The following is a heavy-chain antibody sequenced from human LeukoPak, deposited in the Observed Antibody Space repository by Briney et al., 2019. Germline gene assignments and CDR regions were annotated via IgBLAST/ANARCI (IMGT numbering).Heavy chain of an antibody. CDR2: IHYSGGA. Sequence: KTSETLSLTCAVSGGSVTTYHWTWIRQPPGKGLEWIGHIHYSGGADYNPSLKSRVSMSLDTSKNHFSLRLTSVTAADTAVYYCARDVPTVQLWRTDAFDIWGQGTMVTVSS. CDR1: GGSVTTYH. CDR3: ARDVPTVQLWRTDAFDI. V-gene: IGHV4-59*02. J-gene: IGHJ3*02. D-gene: IGHD5-18*01.